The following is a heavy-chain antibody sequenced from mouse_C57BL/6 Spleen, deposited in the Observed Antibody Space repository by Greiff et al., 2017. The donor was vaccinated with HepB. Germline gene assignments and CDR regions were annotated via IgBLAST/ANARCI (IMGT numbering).Heavy chain of an antibody. CDR3: TGHYDYDVGAY. D-gene: IGHD2-4*01. V-gene: IGHV14-1*01. CDR2: IDPEDGDT. CDR1: GFNIKDYY. J-gene: IGHJ3*01. Sequence: VQLQQSGAELVRPGASVKLSCTASGFNIKDYYMHWVKQRPEQGLEWIGRIDPEDGDTEYAPKFQGKATMTADTSSNTAYLQLSSLTAEDTAVYYCTGHYDYDVGAYWGQGTLVTVSA.